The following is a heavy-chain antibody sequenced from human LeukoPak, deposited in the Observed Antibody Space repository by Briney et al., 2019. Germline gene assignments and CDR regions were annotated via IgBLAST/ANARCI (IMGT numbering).Heavy chain of an antibody. CDR3: ARDNSVALIDY. D-gene: IGHD4-23*01. J-gene: IGHJ4*02. CDR2: ISANNVKT. V-gene: IGHV1-18*01. Sequence: ASVKVSFKASGYTFTTYGISWVRHAPGQGLEWMGWISANNVKTNYAQKFQGRVTMTTDTSTSTAYMELRSLRSDDTAVYYCARDNSVALIDYWGQGTLVTVS. CDR1: GYTFTTYG.